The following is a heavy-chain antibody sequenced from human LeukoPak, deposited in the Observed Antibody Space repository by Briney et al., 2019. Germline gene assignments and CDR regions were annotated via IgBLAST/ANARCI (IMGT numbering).Heavy chain of an antibody. CDR1: EFTFSSYS. D-gene: IGHD2-2*01. CDR3: ARDCTSTSCYVFDY. Sequence: KPGGSLRLSCAASEFTFSSYSMNWVRQAPGKGLEWVSYISGSSTYTNYAESVKGRFTISRDNAKNLLYLQMNSLRAEDTAVYHCARDCTSTSCYVFDYWGQGTLVSVSS. CDR2: ISGSSTYT. V-gene: IGHV3-21*05. J-gene: IGHJ4*02.